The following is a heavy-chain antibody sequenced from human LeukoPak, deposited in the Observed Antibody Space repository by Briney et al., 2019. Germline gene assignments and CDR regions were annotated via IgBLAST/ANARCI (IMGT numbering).Heavy chain of an antibody. J-gene: IGHJ1*01. CDR3: AKDEYYYDSSGYASQH. D-gene: IGHD3-22*01. CDR1: GFTFSSYA. Sequence: GASLRLSCAASGFTFSSYAMSWVRQAPGKGLEWVSAISGSGGSTYYADSVKGRFTISRDNSKNTLYLQMNCLRAEDTAVYYCAKDEYYYDSSGYASQHWGQGTLVTVSS. V-gene: IGHV3-23*01. CDR2: ISGSGGST.